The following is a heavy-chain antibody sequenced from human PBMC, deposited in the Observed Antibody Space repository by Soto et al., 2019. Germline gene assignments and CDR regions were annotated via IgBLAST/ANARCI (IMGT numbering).Heavy chain of an antibody. CDR3: ARPGWWLSNFDY. D-gene: IGHD2-15*01. J-gene: IGHJ4*02. CDR2: ISYDGSNK. CDR1: GFTFSSYA. V-gene: IGHV3-30-3*01. Sequence: QVQLVESGGGVVQPGRSLRLSCAASGFTFSSYAMHWVRQAPGKGLEWVAVISYDGSNKYYADSVKGRFTISRDNSKNTRYLQMTSLRAEKRLVYYLARPGWWLSNFDYWAQGPLVTVPS.